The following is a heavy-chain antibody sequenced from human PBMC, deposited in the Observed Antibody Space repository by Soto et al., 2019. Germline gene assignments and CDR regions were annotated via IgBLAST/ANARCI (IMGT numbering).Heavy chain of an antibody. CDR3: ARLVVVAPVANV. D-gene: IGHD2-21*01. CDR1: GGSVSYNSYY. J-gene: IGHJ4*02. CDR2: IFYTGTT. V-gene: IGHV4-39*01. Sequence: SETLSLTCSVSGGSVSYNSYYWGWIRQPPGKGLEWVGGIFYTGTTYYNPSLKDRLSISVDTSKNSFSLNLTSVTAADTAVYFCARLVVVAPVANVWGQGALVTVSS.